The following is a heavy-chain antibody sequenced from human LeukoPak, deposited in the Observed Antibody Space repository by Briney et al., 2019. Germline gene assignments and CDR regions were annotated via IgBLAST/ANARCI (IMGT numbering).Heavy chain of an antibody. CDR2: ISAYNGNT. V-gene: IGHV1-18*01. D-gene: IGHD3-22*01. CDR1: GYTFTSYG. CDR3: TRGYYYDSSGHYGMDV. Sequence: ASAKVSCKASGYTFTSYGISWVRQAPGQGLEWMGWISAYNGNTNYAQKLQGRVTMTTDTSTSTAYMELRSLRSDDTAVYYCTRGYYYDSSGHYGMDVWGQGTTVTVSS. J-gene: IGHJ6*02.